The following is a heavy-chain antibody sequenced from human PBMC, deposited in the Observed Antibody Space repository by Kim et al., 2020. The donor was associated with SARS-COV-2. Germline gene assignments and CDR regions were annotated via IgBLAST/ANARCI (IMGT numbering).Heavy chain of an antibody. CDR2: INSDGSTT. V-gene: IGHV3-74*01. J-gene: IGHJ4*02. CDR3: ARRTLSGSYYYFDH. CDR1: GFTFSSYW. Sequence: GGSLRLSCAASGFTFSSYWMHWVRQVPGEGLVWVSRINSDGSTTSYADSVKGRFTISRDNAKNKLYLQMNSLRADDTAVYYWARRTLSGSYYYFDHWGQGTLVTVSS. D-gene: IGHD1-26*01.